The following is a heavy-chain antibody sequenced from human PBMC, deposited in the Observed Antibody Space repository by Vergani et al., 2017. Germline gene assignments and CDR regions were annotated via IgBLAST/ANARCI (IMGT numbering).Heavy chain of an antibody. J-gene: IGHJ3*02. CDR2: LRYDGSNK. CDR1: VFPFSSDG. V-gene: IGHV3-30*02. CDR3: ARDFYVSGSYSAFDI. D-gene: IGHD3-10*01. Sequence: QVQLVESGGGVVQPGGSLRLSCAASVFPFSSDGMHWVRPAPGKGWAWVAFLRYDGSNKDYADPVKCRFNISRDNSKNTLYLQMNSLRAEDTAVYYCARDFYVSGSYSAFDIWGQGTMVTVSS.